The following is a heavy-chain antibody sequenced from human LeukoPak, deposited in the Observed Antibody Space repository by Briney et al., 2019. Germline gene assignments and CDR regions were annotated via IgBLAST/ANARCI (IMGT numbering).Heavy chain of an antibody. J-gene: IGHJ3*02. CDR1: GGSISSYY. CDR2: IYCSGST. V-gene: IGHV4-59*01. D-gene: IGHD3-9*01. Sequence: AETLSLTCTVSGGSISSYYWSWIRQPPGKGLEWIGYIYCSGSTNYNPSLKSRVTISLDTSKNQFSLKLNSVTAADTPVYSCARYLVNRDALDICGQGTMVTVSS. CDR3: ARYLVNRDALDI.